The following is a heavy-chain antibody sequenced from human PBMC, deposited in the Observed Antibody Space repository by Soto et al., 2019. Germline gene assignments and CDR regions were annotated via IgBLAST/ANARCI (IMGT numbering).Heavy chain of an antibody. CDR2: INPNSGGT. D-gene: IGHD1-26*01. V-gene: IGHV1-2*04. CDR1: GYTFTGYY. J-gene: IGHJ3*02. Sequence: GASVKVSCKASGYTFTGYYMHWVRQAPGQGLEWMGWINPNSGGTNYAQKFQGWVTMTRDTSISTAYMELSRLRSDDTAVYYCARSFVGATDAFDIWGQGTMVTVSS. CDR3: ARSFVGATDAFDI.